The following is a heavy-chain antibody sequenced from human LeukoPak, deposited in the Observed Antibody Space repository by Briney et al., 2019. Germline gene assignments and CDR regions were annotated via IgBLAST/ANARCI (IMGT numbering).Heavy chain of an antibody. CDR2: IIPIFGTA. Sequence: SVKVSCKASGGTFSSYAISWVRQAPGQGLEWMGGIIPIFGTANYAQKFQGRVTITTDESTSTAYMELSSLRSEDTAVYYCAREVWSHIWFDPWGQGTLVTVSS. D-gene: IGHD3-3*01. J-gene: IGHJ5*02. CDR3: AREVWSHIWFDP. CDR1: GGTFSSYA. V-gene: IGHV1-69*05.